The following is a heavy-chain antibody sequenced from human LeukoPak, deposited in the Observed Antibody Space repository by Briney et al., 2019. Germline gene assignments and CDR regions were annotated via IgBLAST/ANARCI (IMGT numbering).Heavy chain of an antibody. Sequence: SETLSLTCTVSGASISTYYWSWIRQPAGRGLEWIGRIYTSGSTSYNPSLKSRVTISVDTSKNQFSLKLSSVTAADTAVYYCARGAGITIFGVVPPCRGGCYFDYWGQGTLVTVSS. D-gene: IGHD3-3*01. CDR1: GASISTYY. CDR3: ARGAGITIFGVVPPCRGGCYFDY. V-gene: IGHV4-4*07. J-gene: IGHJ4*02. CDR2: IYTSGST.